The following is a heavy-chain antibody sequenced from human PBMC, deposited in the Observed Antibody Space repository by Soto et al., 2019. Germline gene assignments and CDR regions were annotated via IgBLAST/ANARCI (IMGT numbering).Heavy chain of an antibody. V-gene: IGHV1-3*01. CDR1: GYTFSSYA. CDR2: INAGNGNT. Sequence: QVPLVQSGTEVKKPGASVKVSCKASGYTFSSYAIHWVRQAPGQRLEWMGWINAGNGNTKYSQKFQGRVTITRDTSASTAYLELSSLRSEDTAVYYCARDLLATDNSGYCFDSWGQGTLVTVSS. J-gene: IGHJ4*02. D-gene: IGHD3-22*01. CDR3: ARDLLATDNSGYCFDS.